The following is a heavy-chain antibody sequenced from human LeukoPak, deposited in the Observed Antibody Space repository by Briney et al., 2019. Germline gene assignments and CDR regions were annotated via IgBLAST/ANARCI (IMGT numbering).Heavy chain of an antibody. V-gene: IGHV4-34*01. CDR2: INHSGST. Sequence: KPSETLSLTCAVYGGSFSGYYWSWIRQPPGKGLEWIGEINHSGSTNYNPSLKSRVTISVDTSKNQFSLKLSSVTAADTAVYYCARTSGSGWYWGQGTLVTVSS. J-gene: IGHJ4*02. D-gene: IGHD6-19*01. CDR3: ARTSGSGWY. CDR1: GGSFSGYY.